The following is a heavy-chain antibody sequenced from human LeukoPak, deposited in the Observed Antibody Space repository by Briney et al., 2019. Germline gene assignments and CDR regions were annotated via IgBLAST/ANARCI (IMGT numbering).Heavy chain of an antibody. D-gene: IGHD1-26*01. V-gene: IGHV3-23*01. J-gene: IGHJ5*02. CDR3: ATSGGSYWS. CDR1: GFTFSDYN. CDR2: ISGRDSTT. Sequence: SRGSLRLSCAASGFTFSDYNMRWIRQAPGKGLEWVSGISGRDSTTYYADSVKGRFTISRENSKNTLYLQMNSLRAEDTAVYYCATSGGSYWSWGQGTLVTVSS.